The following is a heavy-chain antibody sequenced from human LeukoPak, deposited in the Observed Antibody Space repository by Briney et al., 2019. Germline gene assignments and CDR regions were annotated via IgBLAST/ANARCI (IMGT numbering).Heavy chain of an antibody. CDR3: AKSSYYDASGYYREYYFDY. Sequence: GGSLRLSCAASGLTVANAWMNWVRQARGQGLEWVSSISGSGGSTYYADSVKGRFTISRDNSKNTLYLQMNSLRDEDTAVYYCAKSSYYDASGYYREYYFDYWGQGTLVTVSS. CDR1: GLTVANAW. D-gene: IGHD3-22*01. V-gene: IGHV3-23*01. CDR2: ISGSGGST. J-gene: IGHJ4*02.